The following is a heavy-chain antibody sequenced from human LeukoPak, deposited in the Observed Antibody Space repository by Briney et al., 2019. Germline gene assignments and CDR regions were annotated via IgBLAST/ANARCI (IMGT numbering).Heavy chain of an antibody. D-gene: IGHD5-24*01. CDR3: ARNRDGYSDY. Sequence: PGKSLRLSCAASGFSLTYYDMVWVRQAPGKGLEWVAVLWSDGSAKYYADFVRGRFAVSRDKSNHTLYLEMNGLRAEDTAAYYCARNRDGYSDYWGQGTQVSVSS. CDR1: GFSLTYYD. J-gene: IGHJ4*03. CDR2: LWSDGSAK. V-gene: IGHV3-33*01.